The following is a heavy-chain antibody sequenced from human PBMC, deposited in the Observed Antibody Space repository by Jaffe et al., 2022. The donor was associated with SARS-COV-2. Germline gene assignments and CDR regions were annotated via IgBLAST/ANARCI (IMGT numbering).Heavy chain of an antibody. D-gene: IGHD2-15*01. CDR3: ARDPPGSGPDFDC. V-gene: IGHV3-23*04. CDR1: GFTFSNYA. Sequence: EVQLVDSGGGLVQPGGSLRLSCAASGFTFSNYAMSWVRQAPGKGLEWVSGISGSGVTTYYAESVKGRFTISRDNSKNTLYLQMNSLRAEDTAVYYCARDPPGSGPDFDCWGQGTLVTVSS. J-gene: IGHJ4*02. CDR2: ISGSGVTT.